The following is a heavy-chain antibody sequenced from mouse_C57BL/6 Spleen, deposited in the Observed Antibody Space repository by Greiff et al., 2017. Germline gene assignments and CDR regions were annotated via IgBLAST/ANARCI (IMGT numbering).Heavy chain of an antibody. V-gene: IGHV1-50*01. CDR1: GYTFTSYW. CDR3: ARGSSGSFDG. CDR2: IEPSDSST. J-gene: IGHJ2*01. Sequence: KQSCKASGYTFTSYWMLWVKQRPGQGLEWIGEIEPSDSSTNYNQKFKGKDTLTVDTSSSTAYMQRSSLTSEDSAIYYCARGSSGSFDGWGTGTTLTVSS. D-gene: IGHD3-2*02.